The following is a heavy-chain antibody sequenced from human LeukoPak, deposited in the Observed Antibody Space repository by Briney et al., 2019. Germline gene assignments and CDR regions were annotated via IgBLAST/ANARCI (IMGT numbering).Heavy chain of an antibody. D-gene: IGHD3-3*01. CDR3: ASKRSLEYGPFDY. CDR1: GYTFTSYD. V-gene: IGHV1-8*01. CDR2: MNPNSGNT. J-gene: IGHJ4*02. Sequence: RASVKVSCTASGYTFTSYDINWVRQATGQGLEWMGWMNPNSGNTGYAQKFQGRVTMTRNTSISTAYMELSSLRSEDTAVYYCASKRSLEYGPFDYWGQGTLVTVSS.